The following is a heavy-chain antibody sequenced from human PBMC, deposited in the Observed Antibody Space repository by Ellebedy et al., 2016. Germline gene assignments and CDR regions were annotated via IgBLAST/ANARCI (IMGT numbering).Heavy chain of an antibody. J-gene: IGHJ2*01. Sequence: ASVKVSXKASGNTFSNHDVNWVRQAAGQGLEWMGWMNPSGSRYYAQKFQGRVTVTVNTSISTAYLELRNLRSEDTAVYYCVRAAGANSYYYFDLWGRGTLVTVSS. CDR1: GNTFSNHD. CDR3: VRAAGANSYYYFDL. D-gene: IGHD4/OR15-4a*01. V-gene: IGHV1-8*01. CDR2: MNPSGSR.